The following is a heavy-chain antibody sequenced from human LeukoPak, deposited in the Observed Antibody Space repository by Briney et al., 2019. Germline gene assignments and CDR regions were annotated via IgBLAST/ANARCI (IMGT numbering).Heavy chain of an antibody. CDR3: ARGKEDYGDYVPFDY. CDR2: ISSSSSTI. V-gene: IGHV3-48*02. D-gene: IGHD4-17*01. Sequence: GGSLRLSCAASGFNFRTYSMNWVRQAPGKGLEWVSYISSSSSTIYYADSVKGRFTISRDNAKNSLYLQMNSLRDEDTAVYYCARGKEDYGDYVPFDYWGQGTLVTVSS. J-gene: IGHJ4*02. CDR1: GFNFRTYS.